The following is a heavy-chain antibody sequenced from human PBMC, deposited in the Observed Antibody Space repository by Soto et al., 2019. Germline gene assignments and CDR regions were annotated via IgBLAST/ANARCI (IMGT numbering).Heavy chain of an antibody. CDR2: IKSKTDGGTA. V-gene: IGHV3-15*01. Sequence: GGSLRLSCVASGFNLSHPWMTWVRQAAGKGLEWVGRIKSKTDGGTADYAAPVKGRATISRDDSKNTVYLQMNSLKTEDTAVYYCTTGIYYDILTGYHNVAYWGQGALVTVSA. J-gene: IGHJ4*02. CDR3: TTGIYYDILTGYHNVAY. CDR1: GFNLSHPW. D-gene: IGHD3-9*01.